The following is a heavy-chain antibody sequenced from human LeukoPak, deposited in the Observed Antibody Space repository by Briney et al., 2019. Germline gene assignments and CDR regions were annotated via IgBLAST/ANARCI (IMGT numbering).Heavy chain of an antibody. D-gene: IGHD3-10*01. CDR3: ARRRMIRGVIIFDY. V-gene: IGHV4-61*01. Sequence: SETLSLTCSVSGGSVSSGTYYETWIRQPPGKGLEWIGHVYFSGTSSYNPSFNSRVTISADTSKNQFSLKLISVTAADTAVYFCARRRMIRGVIIFDYWGPGALVTVSS. CDR2: VYFSGTS. J-gene: IGHJ4*02. CDR1: GGSVSSGTYY.